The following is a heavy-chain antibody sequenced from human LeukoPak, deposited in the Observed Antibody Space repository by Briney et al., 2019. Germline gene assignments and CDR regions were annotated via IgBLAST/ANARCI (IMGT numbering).Heavy chain of an antibody. D-gene: IGHD1-14*01. CDR2: INPSDGST. J-gene: IGHJ5*02. Sequence: ASVKVSCKASGYTFTNYYMHWVRQAPGQGLEWMGIINPSDGSTSYAQNFQGRVTMARDTSTSAVYMELSSLRSEDTAVYYCARGSTAEYWFDPWGQGTLSPSPQ. CDR3: ARGSTAEYWFDP. V-gene: IGHV1-46*01. CDR1: GYTFTNYY.